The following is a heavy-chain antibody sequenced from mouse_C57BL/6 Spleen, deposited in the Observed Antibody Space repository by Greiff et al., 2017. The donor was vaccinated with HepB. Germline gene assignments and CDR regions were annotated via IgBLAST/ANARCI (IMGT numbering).Heavy chain of an antibody. CDR2: ISYDGSN. CDR3: ARAMITHYAMDY. Sequence: DVQLQESGPGLVKPSQSLSLTCSVTGYSITSGYYWNWIRQFPGNKLEWMGYISYDGSNNYNPSLKNRISITRDTSKNQFFLKLNSVTTEDTATYYCARAMITHYAMDYWGQGTSVTVSS. CDR1: GYSITSGYY. D-gene: IGHD2-4*01. J-gene: IGHJ4*01. V-gene: IGHV3-6*01.